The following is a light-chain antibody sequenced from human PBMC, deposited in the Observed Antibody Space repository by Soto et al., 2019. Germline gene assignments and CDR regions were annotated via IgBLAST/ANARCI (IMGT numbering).Light chain of an antibody. V-gene: IGLV1-44*01. Sequence: QSVLTQPPSVSAAPGQKVTISCSGSSSNIGTNSVSWYLQLPGSAPKLLIYTSNQRPSGVPDRFSGSKSGTSASLAISGLQSEDEAEYFCAAWDDSLNGNVFGSGTKVTVL. CDR2: TSN. CDR1: SSNIGTNS. CDR3: AAWDDSLNGNV. J-gene: IGLJ1*01.